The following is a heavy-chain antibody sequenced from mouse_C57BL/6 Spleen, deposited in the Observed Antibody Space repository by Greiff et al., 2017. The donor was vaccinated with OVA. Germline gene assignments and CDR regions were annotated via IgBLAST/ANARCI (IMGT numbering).Heavy chain of an antibody. CDR3: ARMGLTGMDY. V-gene: IGHV1-26*01. CDR1: GYTFTDYY. CDR2: INPNNGGT. Sequence: VQLQQSGPELVKPGASVKISCKASGYTFTDYYMNWVKQSHGKSLEWIGDINPNNGGTSYNQKFKGKATLTVDKSSSTAYMELRSLTSEDSAVYYCARMGLTGMDYWGQGTTLTVSS. J-gene: IGHJ2*01. D-gene: IGHD4-1*01.